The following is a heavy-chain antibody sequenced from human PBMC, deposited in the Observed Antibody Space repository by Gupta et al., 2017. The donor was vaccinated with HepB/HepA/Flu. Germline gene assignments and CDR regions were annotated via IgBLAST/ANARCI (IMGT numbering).Heavy chain of an antibody. Sequence: QVPLVQSGAEVKKPGASVKVSCKAPGYTFTGHYIHWVGQAPGQGLEWMGWINPNDGVSDCAQQFQGRVTMTRDTSISTVYMEMSSLRSDDTAVYYCARDLQSTRAAPGTRWFDPWGQGTLVTVSS. CDR2: INPNDGVS. J-gene: IGHJ5*02. V-gene: IGHV1-2*02. CDR3: ARDLQSTRAAPGTRWFDP. D-gene: IGHD6-13*01. CDR1: GYTFTGHY.